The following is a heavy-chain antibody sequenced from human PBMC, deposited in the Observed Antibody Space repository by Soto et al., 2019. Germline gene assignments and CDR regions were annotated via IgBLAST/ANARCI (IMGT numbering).Heavy chain of an antibody. D-gene: IGHD6-13*01. CDR1: GGSISSGGYY. J-gene: IGHJ4*02. CDR2: IYYSGST. Sequence: PSETLSLTCTVSGGSISSGGYYWSWIRQHPGKGLEWIGYIYYSGSTYYNPSLKSRVTISVDTSKNQFSLKLSSVTAADTAVYYCARAAPYSSSLYYFDYWGQGTLVTSPQ. CDR3: ARAAPYSSSLYYFDY. V-gene: IGHV4-31*03.